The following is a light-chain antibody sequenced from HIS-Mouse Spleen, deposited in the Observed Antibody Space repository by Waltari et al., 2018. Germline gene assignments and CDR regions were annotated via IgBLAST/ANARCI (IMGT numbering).Light chain of an antibody. J-gene: IGLJ2*01. Sequence: QSALTQPASVSGSPGQSITISCTGTSSDVGSYNLVSWYQQHPGKAPKLMIYEGSKRPSGVSNRFSGSKSGNTASVTISGLQAEDEADYYCCSYAGSSTHVVFGGGTKLTVL. V-gene: IGLV2-23*01. CDR1: SSDVGSYNL. CDR2: EGS. CDR3: CSYAGSSTHVV.